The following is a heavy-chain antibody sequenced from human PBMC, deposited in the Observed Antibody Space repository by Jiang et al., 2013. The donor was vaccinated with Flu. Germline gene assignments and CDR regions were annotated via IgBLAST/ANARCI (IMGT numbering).Heavy chain of an antibody. Sequence: GAEVKKPGASVKVSCKASGYTFTGYYIHWVRQAPGQGLEWMGWSNPNTGTTSYAQEFQGRVTMTRDTSISTAYMELTSLRSDDTALYYCARRIHDNTFKALDIWGQGTMVTVSS. J-gene: IGHJ3*02. CDR2: SNPNTGTT. CDR1: GYTFTGYY. CDR3: ARRIHDNTFKALDI. D-gene: IGHD3-16*01. V-gene: IGHV1-2*02.